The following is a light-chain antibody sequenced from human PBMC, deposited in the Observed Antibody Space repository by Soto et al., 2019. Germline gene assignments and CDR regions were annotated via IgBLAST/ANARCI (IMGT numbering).Light chain of an antibody. J-gene: IGKJ2*01. Sequence: EIVLTQSPATLSSSPGDRATLSCRASQSLATYLAWYQQKPGQAPRLLIYDASIRATGVPMRFSGSGSGTDFTLTINNLEPEDFAVYYCQQRSNWPPETFGQGTKVELK. V-gene: IGKV3-11*01. CDR1: QSLATY. CDR2: DAS. CDR3: QQRSNWPPET.